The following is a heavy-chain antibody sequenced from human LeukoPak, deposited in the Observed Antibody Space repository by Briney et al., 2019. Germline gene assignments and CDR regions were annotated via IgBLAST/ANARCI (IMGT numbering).Heavy chain of an antibody. D-gene: IGHD3-10*01. J-gene: IGHJ4*02. V-gene: IGHV3-30*18. CDR2: ISYDGSNK. CDR3: AKDVDYYGSGSGLGY. CDR1: GFTFSSYG. Sequence: PGGSLRLSCAASGFTFSSYGMSWVRQAPGKGLEWVAVISYDGSNKYYADSVKGRFTISRDNSKNTLYLQMNSLRAEDTAVYYCAKDVDYYGSGSGLGYWGQGTLVTVSS.